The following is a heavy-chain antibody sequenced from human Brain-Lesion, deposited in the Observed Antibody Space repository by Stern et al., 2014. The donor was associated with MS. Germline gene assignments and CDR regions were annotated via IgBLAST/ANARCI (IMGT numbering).Heavy chain of an antibody. V-gene: IGHV1-2*02. CDR2: INPNTGGP. J-gene: IGHJ6*02. CDR3: ARDQRGITIFGVVTDYYYLGMDV. CDR1: GYIFTGYY. D-gene: IGHD3-3*01. Sequence: VQLVQSGAEVKKPGASVKVSCKTSGYIFTGYYIHWVRQAPGQGLEWMAWINPNTGGPKHDKKFQGRVTMSRDTSISTAYVELSSLTSDDTAVYYCARDQRGITIFGVVTDYYYLGMDVWGQGTTVTVSS.